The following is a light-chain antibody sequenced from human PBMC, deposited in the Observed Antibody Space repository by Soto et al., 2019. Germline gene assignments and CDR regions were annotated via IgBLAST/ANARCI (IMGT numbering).Light chain of an antibody. V-gene: IGKV3-15*01. CDR2: GAF. Sequence: EIVMTQSPATLSVSPGETATLSCRASQSVAFHLAWYQQKPGQGPRLLIYGAFTRATGIPARFSGSGSGTEFTLTISSLQPEDFAVYYCQQYKKWPPLTFGGGTKVEIK. J-gene: IGKJ4*01. CDR1: QSVAFH. CDR3: QQYKKWPPLT.